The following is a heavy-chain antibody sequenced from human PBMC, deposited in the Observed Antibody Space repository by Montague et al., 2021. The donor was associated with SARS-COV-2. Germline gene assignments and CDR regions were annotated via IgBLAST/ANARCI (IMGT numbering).Heavy chain of an antibody. CDR2: IYTSGST. J-gene: IGHJ6*02. D-gene: IGHD2-2*01. Sequence: TLSLTCTVSGGSISSGSYYWSWIRQPAGKGLEWIGRIYTSGSTNYNPSLKSRVTISVDTSKNQFSLKLRSVTAADTAVYDGARGGWGGTDCSSTSCKPYYNYYGMDVWGQGTTVTVSS. V-gene: IGHV4-61*02. CDR3: ARGGWGGTDCSSTSCKPYYNYYGMDV. CDR1: GGSISSGSYY.